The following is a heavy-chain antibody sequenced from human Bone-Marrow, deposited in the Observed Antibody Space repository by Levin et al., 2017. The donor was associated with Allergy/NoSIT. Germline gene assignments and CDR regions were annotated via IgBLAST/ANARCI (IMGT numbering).Heavy chain of an antibody. CDR2: IWYDGSNT. J-gene: IGHJ4*02. CDR3: VRDRSGDYFYH. CDR1: GFPFNNYG. D-gene: IGHD1-26*01. Sequence: PGGSLRLSCEASGFPFNNYGMHWVRQAPGKGLEWVAFIWYDGSNTYYGDSVKGRFTVSRDNSKNTLYLQMNSLRVADTAVYFCVRDRSGDYFYHWGQGTLVTVSS. V-gene: IGHV3-33*01.